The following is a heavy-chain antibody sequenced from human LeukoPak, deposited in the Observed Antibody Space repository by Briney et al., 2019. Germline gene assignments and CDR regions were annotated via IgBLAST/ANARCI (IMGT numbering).Heavy chain of an antibody. J-gene: IGHJ4*02. CDR3: AKDPDAYCGGDCYSYFDY. Sequence: QSGGSLRLSCAASGFTFSSYGMHWVRQAPGKGLESVAVIWYDGSNKYYAECVKDQFTISRDNSKNTLYLQMNSLRAEDTAVYYCAKDPDAYCGGDCYSYFDYWGQGTLVTVSS. CDR1: GFTFSSYG. V-gene: IGHV3-33*06. D-gene: IGHD2-21*02. CDR2: IWYDGSNK.